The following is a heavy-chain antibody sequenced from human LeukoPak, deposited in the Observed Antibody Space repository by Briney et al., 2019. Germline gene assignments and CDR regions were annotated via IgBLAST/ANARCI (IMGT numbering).Heavy chain of an antibody. V-gene: IGHV4-59*05. D-gene: IGHD6-13*01. CDR3: ARHLAAGIAVFDP. J-gene: IGHJ5*02. CDR2: IYYSGST. Sequence: SETLSLTCTVSGGSISSYYWSWIRQPPGKGLEWIGSIYYSGSTYYNPSLKSRVTISVDTSKNQFSLKLSSVTAADTAVYYCARHLAAGIAVFDPWGQGTLVTVSS. CDR1: GGSISSYY.